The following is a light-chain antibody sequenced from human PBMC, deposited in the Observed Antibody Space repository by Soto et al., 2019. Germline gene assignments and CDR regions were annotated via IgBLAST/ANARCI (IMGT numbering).Light chain of an antibody. CDR1: SSDIGGYNY. CDR3: CSYAGRYSYV. J-gene: IGLJ1*01. Sequence: QSALTQPRSVSGSPGQSVTISCTGTSSDIGGYNYVSWYQQNPGKAPKVMIYDVNQRPSGVPDCFSGPKSGNTASLTISGLQAEDEADYYCCSYAGRYSYVFGTGTKVTVL. CDR2: DVN. V-gene: IGLV2-11*01.